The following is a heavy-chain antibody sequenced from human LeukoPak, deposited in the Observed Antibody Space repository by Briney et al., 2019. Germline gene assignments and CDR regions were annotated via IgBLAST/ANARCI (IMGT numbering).Heavy chain of an antibody. D-gene: IGHD2-15*01. CDR2: INHSGST. Sequence: PSETLSLTCAVYGGSFSGYYWSWIRQPPGKGLEWIGEINHSGSTNYNPSLKSRVTISVDTSKNQFSLKLSSVTAADTAVYYCARDTLYCSGGSCYAELDYWGQRTLVTVSS. J-gene: IGHJ4*02. V-gene: IGHV4-34*09. CDR3: ARDTLYCSGGSCYAELDY. CDR1: GGSFSGYY.